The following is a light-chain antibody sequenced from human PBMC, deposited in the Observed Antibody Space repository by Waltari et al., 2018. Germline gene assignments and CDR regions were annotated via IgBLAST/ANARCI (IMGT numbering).Light chain of an antibody. CDR2: WAS. CDR1: LSVLYTPNNKDY. V-gene: IGKV4-1*01. CDR3: QQFYSIPLT. Sequence: DIVMTQSPDSLAVSLGERATIKCKSSLSVLYTPNNKDYLAWYQQKSGQPPRLLINWASTRESGVPDRFSGSGSGTDFTLTISSLQAEDVAVYYCQQFYSIPLTFGQGTKVEIK. J-gene: IGKJ1*01.